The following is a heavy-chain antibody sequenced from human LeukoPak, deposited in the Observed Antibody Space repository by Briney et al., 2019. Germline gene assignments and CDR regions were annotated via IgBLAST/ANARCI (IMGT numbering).Heavy chain of an antibody. CDR3: ARCMTNYDILTGYYRAYGMDV. CDR2: ITRSSGYI. J-gene: IGHJ6*02. Sequence: PGGSLRLSCAASGFTFSSYAMSWVRQAPGKGLEWVSSITRSSGYIYYADSVKGRFTISRDNAKNSLYLQMNSLRAEDTAVYYCARCMTNYDILTGYYRAYGMDVWGQGTTVTVSS. D-gene: IGHD3-9*01. V-gene: IGHV3-21*01. CDR1: GFTFSSYA.